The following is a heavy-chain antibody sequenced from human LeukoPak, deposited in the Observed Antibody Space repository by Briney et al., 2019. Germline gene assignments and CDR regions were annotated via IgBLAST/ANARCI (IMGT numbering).Heavy chain of an antibody. CDR1: GFTFSYYG. V-gene: IGHV3-64D*09. D-gene: IGHD4-11*01. Sequence: RGSLRLSCSASGFTFSYYGMHWVRQAPGKGLEYVSAISNNGGSTYYANSVKDRFTISRDNSKNTLFLQMSSLRADDTAVYYCVKGRGVITTVTTHYFDYWGQGTLVTVSS. CDR2: ISNNGGST. J-gene: IGHJ4*02. CDR3: VKGRGVITTVTTHYFDY.